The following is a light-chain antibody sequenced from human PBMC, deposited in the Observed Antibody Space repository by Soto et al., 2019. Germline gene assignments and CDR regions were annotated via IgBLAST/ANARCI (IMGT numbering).Light chain of an antibody. CDR1: QSVSSY. CDR3: QQRSNCPLN. J-gene: IGKJ3*01. V-gene: IGKV3-11*01. Sequence: EIVLTQAPATLSLSPGERGTLSCRASQSVSSYLAWYQQKPGQAPRLLIYDASNRATGIPARFSGSGSGTDFTLTISSLEPEDFAVYYCQQRSNCPLNFGSGANADI. CDR2: DAS.